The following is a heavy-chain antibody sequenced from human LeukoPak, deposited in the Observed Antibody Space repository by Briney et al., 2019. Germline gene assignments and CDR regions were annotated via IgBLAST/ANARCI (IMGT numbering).Heavy chain of an antibody. Sequence: GASVKVSCKASGYTFTSYAMHWVRQAPGQRLEWMGWINAGNGNTKYSQKFQGRVTITRDTSASTAYMELSSLRSEDTAVYYCARVQGGGWYKGGYYYGMDVWGQGTTVTVSS. D-gene: IGHD6-19*01. CDR2: INAGNGNT. CDR1: GYTFTSYA. V-gene: IGHV1-3*01. J-gene: IGHJ6*02. CDR3: ARVQGGGWYKGGYYYGMDV.